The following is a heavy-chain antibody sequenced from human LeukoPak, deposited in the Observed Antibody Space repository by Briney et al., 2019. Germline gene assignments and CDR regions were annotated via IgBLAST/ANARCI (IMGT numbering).Heavy chain of an antibody. CDR2: ISAYNGNT. Sequence: ASVKVSCKASGYTFTSYGISWVRQAPGQGLEWMGWISAYNGNTNYAQKLQGRVTMTTGTSTSTAYMELRSLRSDDTAVYYCARVRDYYDSSGYSPCDYWGQGTLVTVSS. CDR1: GYTFTSYG. J-gene: IGHJ4*02. D-gene: IGHD3-22*01. V-gene: IGHV1-18*01. CDR3: ARVRDYYDSSGYSPCDY.